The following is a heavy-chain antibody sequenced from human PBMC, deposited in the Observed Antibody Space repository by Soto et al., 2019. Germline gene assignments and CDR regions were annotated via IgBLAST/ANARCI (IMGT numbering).Heavy chain of an antibody. J-gene: IGHJ6*03. CDR2: ISWNSGSI. Sequence: GGSLRLSCAASGFTFDDYAMHWVRQAPGKGLEWVSGISWNSGSIGYADSVKGRFTISRDNAKNSLYLQMNSLRAEDTALYYCAKFSAPSVVPAAPHYYYYMDVWGKGTTVTVSS. CDR1: GFTFDDYA. CDR3: AKFSAPSVVPAAPHYYYYMDV. D-gene: IGHD2-2*01. V-gene: IGHV3-9*01.